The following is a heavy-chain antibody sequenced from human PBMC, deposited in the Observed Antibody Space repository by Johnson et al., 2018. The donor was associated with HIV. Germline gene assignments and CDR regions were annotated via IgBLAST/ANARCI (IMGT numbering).Heavy chain of an antibody. D-gene: IGHD7-27*01. CDR1: GFTFSSYG. J-gene: IGHJ3*02. CDR3: ARDHLTGNDAFDI. Sequence: QVQLVESGGGLVKPGGSLRLSCAASGFTFSSYGMHWVRQAPGKGLEWLAVISYDGSNKSYADSVKGRFTISRANSKNTLYLQMNSLRAEDTALYYCARDHLTGNDAFDIWGQGTMVTVSS. CDR2: ISYDGSNK. V-gene: IGHV3-30*03.